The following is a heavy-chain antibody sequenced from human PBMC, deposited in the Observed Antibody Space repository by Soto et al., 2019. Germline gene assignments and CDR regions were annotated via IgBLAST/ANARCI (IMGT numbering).Heavy chain of an antibody. V-gene: IGHV4-59*01. Sequence: PSETLSLTCTVSGGSISSYYWSWIRQPPGKGLEWIGYIYYSGSTNYNPSLKSRVTISVDTSKNQFSLKLSSVTAADTAVYYCARDQWLVPGYYYRMDVWGQGSTVTVFS. J-gene: IGHJ6*02. D-gene: IGHD6-19*01. CDR1: GGSISSYY. CDR2: IYYSGST. CDR3: ARDQWLVPGYYYRMDV.